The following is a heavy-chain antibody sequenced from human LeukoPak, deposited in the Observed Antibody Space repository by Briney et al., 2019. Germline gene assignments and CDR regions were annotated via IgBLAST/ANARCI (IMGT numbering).Heavy chain of an antibody. CDR2: IRFDGSEK. CDR1: GFTFSSYG. D-gene: IGHD2-15*01. J-gene: IGHJ6*02. Sequence: GGSLRLSCTASGFTFSSYGMHWVRQAPGKGLEWVSFIRFDGSEKYYADSVRGRFTISRDNSKNTLSLQMNSLRAEDTALYYCAKDVYDCSGGSCPQYYYVMDVWGQGTTVTDSS. V-gene: IGHV3-30*02. CDR3: AKDVYDCSGGSCPQYYYVMDV.